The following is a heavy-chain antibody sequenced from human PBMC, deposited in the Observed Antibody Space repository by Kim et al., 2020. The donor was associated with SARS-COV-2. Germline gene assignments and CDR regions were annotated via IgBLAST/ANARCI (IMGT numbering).Heavy chain of an antibody. CDR1: GFTFSNAW. CDR2: IKSKTDGGTT. CDR3: TTEYCSGGSCYAPLYYYGMDV. V-gene: IGHV3-15*01. D-gene: IGHD2-15*01. J-gene: IGHJ6*02. Sequence: GGSLRLSCAASGFTFSNAWMSWVRQAPGKGLEWVGRIKSKTDGGTTDYAAPVKGRFTISRDDSKNTLYLQMNSLKTEDTAVYYCTTEYCSGGSCYAPLYYYGMDVLGQGTTVTVSS.